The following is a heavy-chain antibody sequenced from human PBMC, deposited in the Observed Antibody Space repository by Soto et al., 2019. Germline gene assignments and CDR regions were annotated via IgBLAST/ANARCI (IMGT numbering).Heavy chain of an antibody. D-gene: IGHD2-15*01. CDR1: RLTFSTYD. J-gene: IGHJ3*02. CDR2: ISSSGSTI. CDR3: AREGGRHCSPSRCYNAFDI. V-gene: IGHV3-48*02. Sequence: PGGSLRLSCAASRLTFSTYDLHWVRQAPGKGLEWVAYISSSGSTIYYADSVKGRFAISRDNAKTSLYLQMDSLRDEDTAVYYCAREGGRHCSPSRCYNAFDIWGQGTTVTVSS.